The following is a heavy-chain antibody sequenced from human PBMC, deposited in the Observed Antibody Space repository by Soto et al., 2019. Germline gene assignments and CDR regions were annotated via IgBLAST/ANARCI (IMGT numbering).Heavy chain of an antibody. CDR2: IYYSGST. Sequence: SETLSLTCTDSGGSISSGDYYWSWIRQPPGKGLEWIGYIYYSGSTYYNPSLKSRVTISVDTSKNQFSLKLSSVTAADTAVYYCARAHILTVYYTTDYWGQGTLVTVSS. CDR3: ARAHILTVYYTTDY. CDR1: GGSISSGDYY. V-gene: IGHV4-30-4*01. D-gene: IGHD3-9*01. J-gene: IGHJ4*02.